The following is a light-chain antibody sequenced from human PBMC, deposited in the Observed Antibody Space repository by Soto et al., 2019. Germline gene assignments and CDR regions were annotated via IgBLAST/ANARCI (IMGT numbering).Light chain of an antibody. CDR1: QSVSNNY. Sequence: EIVLTQSPGTLSLSPGESATLSCRASQSVSNNYLAWYQKKPGQAPRLLIYGASNRATGIPDRFSGSGSGTDFTLTISRLEPEDFAVYYCQQYGSSGTFGQGTKVDIK. CDR2: GAS. V-gene: IGKV3-20*01. CDR3: QQYGSSGT. J-gene: IGKJ1*01.